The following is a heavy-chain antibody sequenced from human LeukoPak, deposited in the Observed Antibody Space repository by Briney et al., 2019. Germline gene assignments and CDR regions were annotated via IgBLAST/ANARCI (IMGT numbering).Heavy chain of an antibody. D-gene: IGHD5-12*01. V-gene: IGHV3-30*04. CDR2: ISFDASGQ. J-gene: IGHJ4*02. CDR1: GFTFSDYT. CDR3: ARDSLYSGYDFDF. Sequence: GGSLRLSCAASGFTFSDYTMHWVRQAPGKGLEWAALISFDASGQYYADSVKGRFTISRDNSKNTLFLQMNSLRAEDTAVYYCARDSLYSGYDFDFWGQGTLVTVSS.